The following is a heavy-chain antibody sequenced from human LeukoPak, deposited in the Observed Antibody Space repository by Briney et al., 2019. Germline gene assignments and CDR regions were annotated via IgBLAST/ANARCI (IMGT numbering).Heavy chain of an antibody. CDR2: IYTSRST. D-gene: IGHD2-2*03. CDR3: ARDGYCSSTSCSLDYFDY. V-gene: IGHV4-4*07. CDR1: GGSISSYY. Sequence: SETLSLTCTVSGGSISSYYWSWIRQPAGKGLEWIGRIYTSRSTNYNPSLKSRVTMSVDTSKNQFSLKLSSVTAADTAVYYCARDGYCSSTSCSLDYFDYWGQGTLVTVSS. J-gene: IGHJ4*02.